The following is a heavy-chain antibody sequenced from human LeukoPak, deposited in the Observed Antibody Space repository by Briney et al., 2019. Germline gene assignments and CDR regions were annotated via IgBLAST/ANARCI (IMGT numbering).Heavy chain of an antibody. V-gene: IGHV1-69*13. CDR3: ASTGYCSGGSCSNWFDP. Sequence: EASVKVSCRASGGTFSSYAISWVRQAPGQGLEWMGGIIPIFGTANYAQKFQGRVTITADESTSTAYMELSSLRSEDTAVYYCASTGYCSGGSCSNWFDPWGQGTLVTVSS. J-gene: IGHJ5*02. CDR1: GGTFSSYA. D-gene: IGHD2-15*01. CDR2: IIPIFGTA.